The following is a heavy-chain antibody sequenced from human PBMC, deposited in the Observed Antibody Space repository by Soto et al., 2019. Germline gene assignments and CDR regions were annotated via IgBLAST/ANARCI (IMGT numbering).Heavy chain of an antibody. CDR1: GFTFTSSA. D-gene: IGHD4-17*01. CDR2: IVVGSGNT. V-gene: IGHV1-58*01. J-gene: IGHJ6*02. CDR3: AARLGYYYGMDV. Sequence: QMQLVQSGPEVKKPGTSVKVSCKASGFTFTSSAVQWVRQARGQRLEWIGWIVVGSGNTNYAQKFQERVTITRDMSTSTAYMELSSLRSEDTAVYYCAARLGYYYGMDVWGQVTTVTVSS.